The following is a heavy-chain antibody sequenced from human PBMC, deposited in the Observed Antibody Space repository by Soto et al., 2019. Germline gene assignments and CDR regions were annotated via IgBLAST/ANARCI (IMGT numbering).Heavy chain of an antibody. CDR1: GYTFTSYG. D-gene: IGHD4-17*01. CDR3: ARGGDDYGDYEIYNWFDP. Sequence: ASVKVSCKASGYTFTSYGISWVRQAPGQGLEWMGWISAYNGNTNYAQKLQGRVTMTTDTSTRTAYMELRSLRSDDTAVYYCARGGDDYGDYEIYNWFDPWGQGTLVTVSS. CDR2: ISAYNGNT. V-gene: IGHV1-18*01. J-gene: IGHJ5*02.